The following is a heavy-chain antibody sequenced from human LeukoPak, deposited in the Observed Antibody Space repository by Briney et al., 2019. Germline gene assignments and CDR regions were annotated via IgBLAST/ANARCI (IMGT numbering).Heavy chain of an antibody. CDR2: IYTSGST. D-gene: IGHD4-23*01. J-gene: IGHJ6*03. CDR3: ARDVPTGGNSGYYYYYMDV. CDR1: GGSISSYY. Sequence: SETLSLTCTVSGGSISSYYWSWIRQPAGKGLEWIGRIYTSGSTNYNPSLKWRVTISVDRSTNQFSLKLSSVTAADTAVYYCARDVPTGGNSGYYYYYMDVWGKGTTVTVSS. V-gene: IGHV4-4*07.